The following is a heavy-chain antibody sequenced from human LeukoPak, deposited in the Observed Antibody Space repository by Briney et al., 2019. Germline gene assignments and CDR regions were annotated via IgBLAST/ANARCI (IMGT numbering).Heavy chain of an antibody. CDR1: GGSISGYY. Sequence: PSETLSLTCTVSGGSISGYYWSWVRQPAGKGLEWIGRIYTSGTTNYNPSLKSRVTMSVDTSKNQFSLKVSSVTAADTAVYYCARVNPAVRAFDYWGQGTLVTVSS. CDR2: IYTSGTT. V-gene: IGHV4-4*07. J-gene: IGHJ4*02. CDR3: ARVNPAVRAFDY. D-gene: IGHD2-2*01.